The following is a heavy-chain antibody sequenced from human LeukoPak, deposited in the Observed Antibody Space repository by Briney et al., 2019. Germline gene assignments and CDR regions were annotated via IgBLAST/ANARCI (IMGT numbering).Heavy chain of an antibody. J-gene: IGHJ3*02. CDR1: GGSINSYY. D-gene: IGHD6-19*01. Sequence: PSETLSLTCTVSGGSINSYYWSWIQQHAGKGLEWIGRIYSSGNTNYNPSLKSRVTMSVDTSKNQFSLELSSVTAADTAVYYCARDVGAHSSGWYSVAFDIWGQGTMVTVSS. V-gene: IGHV4-4*07. CDR3: ARDVGAHSSGWYSVAFDI. CDR2: IYSSGNT.